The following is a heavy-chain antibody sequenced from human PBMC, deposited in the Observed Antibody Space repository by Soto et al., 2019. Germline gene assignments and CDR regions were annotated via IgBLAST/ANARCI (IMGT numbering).Heavy chain of an antibody. V-gene: IGHV3-23*01. Sequence: PGGSLRLSCAASGFTFSTYAMAWVRQAPGKGLEWVSAISGSGGSTYHADSVKGRFTISRDNSKNTMSLLMSSLRAEDTAVYFCAKDFLAVAGLNYFDYWGQGTLVTVSS. CDR2: ISGSGGST. J-gene: IGHJ4*02. CDR1: GFTFSTYA. CDR3: AKDFLAVAGLNYFDY. D-gene: IGHD6-19*01.